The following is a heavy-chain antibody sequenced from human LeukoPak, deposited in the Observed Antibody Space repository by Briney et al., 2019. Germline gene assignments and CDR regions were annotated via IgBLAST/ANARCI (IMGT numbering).Heavy chain of an antibody. CDR1: GGSISSGSYY. Sequence: MPSETLSLTCTVSGGSISSGSYYWSCIRQPAGRGLERIGRIYTSGSTNYNPSLKSRVTISVDTSKNQFSLRLSSVTAADTAVYYCSRGCSSSWTTYYFDYWGQGTLVTVSS. CDR3: SRGCSSSWTTYYFDY. V-gene: IGHV4-61*02. J-gene: IGHJ4*02. CDR2: IYTSGST. D-gene: IGHD6-13*01.